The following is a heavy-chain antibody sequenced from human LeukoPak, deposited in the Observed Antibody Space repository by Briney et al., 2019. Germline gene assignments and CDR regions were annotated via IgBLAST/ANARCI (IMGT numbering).Heavy chain of an antibody. Sequence: GGSLRLSCAASGFTFSSYAMHWVRQAPGKGLEWVAVISYDGSNKYYADSVKGRFTISRDNSKNTLYLQMNSLRGEDTAVYYCAKDWRCSSTSCVYYYYIDVWGKGTTVTVSS. CDR3: AKDWRCSSTSCVYYYYIDV. CDR1: GFTFSSYA. J-gene: IGHJ6*03. V-gene: IGHV3-30-3*01. CDR2: ISYDGSNK. D-gene: IGHD2-2*01.